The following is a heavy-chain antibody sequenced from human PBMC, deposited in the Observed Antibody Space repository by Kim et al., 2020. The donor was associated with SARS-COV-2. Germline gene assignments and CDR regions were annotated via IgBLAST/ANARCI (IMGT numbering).Heavy chain of an antibody. CDR2: ISYDGSNK. J-gene: IGHJ6*02. CDR3: ARDPGSRLRGLTYSDYGMDV. Sequence: GGSLRLSCAASGFTFSSCAIHWVRQAPGKGLEWVAVISYDGSNKNYADSVKGRFTISRDNSKNTLYLQMNSLRAEDTALYYCARDPGSRLRGLTYSDYGMDVWGQGTTVTVAS. CDR1: GFTFSSCA. D-gene: IGHD3-10*01. V-gene: IGHV3-30-3*01.